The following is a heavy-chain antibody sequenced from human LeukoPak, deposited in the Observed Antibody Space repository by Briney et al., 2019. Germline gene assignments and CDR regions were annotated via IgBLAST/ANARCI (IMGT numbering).Heavy chain of an antibody. V-gene: IGHV1-2*02. CDR3: ARVLSNSGMTYPAPGY. CDR1: GYTFTGYY. D-gene: IGHD2-21*02. Sequence: ASVKVSCKASGYTFTGYYMHWVRQAPGQGLEWMGWINPNSGGTNYAQKFRGRVTMTRDTSISTAYMELSRLRSDDTAVYYCARVLSNSGMTYPAPGYWGQGTLVTVSS. CDR2: INPNSGGT. J-gene: IGHJ4*02.